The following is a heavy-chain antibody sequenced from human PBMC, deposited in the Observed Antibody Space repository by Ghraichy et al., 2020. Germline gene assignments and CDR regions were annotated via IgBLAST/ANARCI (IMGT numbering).Heavy chain of an antibody. J-gene: IGHJ6*02. Sequence: SETLSLTCTVSGGSVSSGSYYWSWIRQPPGKGLEWIGYIYYSGSTNYNPSLKSRVTISVDTSKNQFSLKLSSVTAADTAVYYCARDPGAAAAPGDYYYYYGMDVWGQGTTVTVSS. CDR2: IYYSGST. CDR3: ARDPGAAAAPGDYYYYYGMDV. V-gene: IGHV4-61*01. CDR1: GGSVSSGSYY. D-gene: IGHD6-13*01.